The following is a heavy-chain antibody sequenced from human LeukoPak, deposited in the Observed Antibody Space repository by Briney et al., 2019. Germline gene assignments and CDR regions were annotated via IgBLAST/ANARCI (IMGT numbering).Heavy chain of an antibody. J-gene: IGHJ4*02. Sequence: GGSLRLSCAASGFTFSSYGMSWVRQAPGKGLEWGSAISSSSSYIYYADSVRGRFTISRDNAKNSLYLQMNSLRAEDTAVYFCARADSSLSDYFDYWGQGTLVTVSS. CDR1: GFTFSSYG. V-gene: IGHV3-21*01. D-gene: IGHD6-6*01. CDR3: ARADSSLSDYFDY. CDR2: ISSSSSYI.